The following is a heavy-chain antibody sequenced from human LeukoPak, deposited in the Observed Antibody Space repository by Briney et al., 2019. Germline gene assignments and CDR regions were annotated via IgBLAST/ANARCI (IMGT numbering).Heavy chain of an antibody. CDR3: TREGDKVGFDFEY. V-gene: IGHV4-39*02. CDR1: GGSISSSSYY. CDR2: IFYSGST. Sequence: SETLSLTCTVSGGSISSSSYYWGWIRQPPGKGLEWIGSIFYSGSTYYSPSLKSRVTISVDTSKNQFSLQLNSVTPEDTAVYYCTREGDKVGFDFEYWGQGTLVTVSS. D-gene: IGHD2-21*01. J-gene: IGHJ4*02.